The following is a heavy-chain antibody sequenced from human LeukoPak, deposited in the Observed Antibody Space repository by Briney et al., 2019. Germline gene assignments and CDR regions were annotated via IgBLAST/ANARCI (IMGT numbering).Heavy chain of an antibody. V-gene: IGHV1-69*06. J-gene: IGHJ5*02. CDR1: GGTFSSYA. CDR3: ARDGQQLVPAPHNWFDP. Sequence: PRASVKVSCKASGGTFSSYAISWVRQAPGQGLEWMGGVIPIFGTANYAQKFQGRVTITADKSTSTAYLELSSLRSEDTAVYCCARDGQQLVPAPHNWFDPWGQGTLVTVSS. CDR2: VIPIFGTA. D-gene: IGHD6-13*01.